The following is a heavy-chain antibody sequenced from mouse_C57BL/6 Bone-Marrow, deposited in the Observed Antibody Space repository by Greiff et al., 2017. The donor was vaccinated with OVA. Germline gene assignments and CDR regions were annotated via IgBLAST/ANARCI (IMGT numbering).Heavy chain of an antibody. CDR2: ISYDGSN. J-gene: IGHJ3*01. D-gene: IGHD1-1*01. CDR3: ARAYYGLAY. CDR1: GYSITSGYY. V-gene: IGHV3-6*01. Sequence: ESGPGLVKPSQSLSLTCSVTGYSITSGYYWNWIRQFPGNKLEWMGYISYDGSNNYNPSLKNRISITRDTSKNQFFLKLNSVTTEDTATYYCARAYYGLAYWGQGTLVTVSA.